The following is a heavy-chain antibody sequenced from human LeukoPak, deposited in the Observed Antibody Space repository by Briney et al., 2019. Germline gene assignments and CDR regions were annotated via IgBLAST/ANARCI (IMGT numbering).Heavy chain of an antibody. J-gene: IGHJ4*02. CDR3: AKEIGRLGVPLYDY. CDR1: GFIFRDYA. Sequence: GGSLRLSCVVSGFIFRDYAMSWVRQAPGEGLEWVAGISDNGGGPYYADSLKRRFTISRDNSKNILYLQMNSLRAEDTAVYYCAKEIGRLGVPLYDYWGRGTLVTASS. CDR2: ISDNGGGP. D-gene: IGHD3/OR15-3a*01. V-gene: IGHV3-23*01.